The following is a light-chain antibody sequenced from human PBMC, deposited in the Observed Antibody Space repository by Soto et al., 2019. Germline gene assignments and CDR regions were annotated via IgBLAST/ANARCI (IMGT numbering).Light chain of an antibody. CDR3: CSYEGSHTWV. J-gene: IGLJ1*01. CDR1: SSDVDGYNR. Sequence: QSALTQPRSVSGSPGQSVTISCNGISSDVDGYNRVSWYQQPPGTATKLIIYEVSNRPSGVPDRFSGSRSVNTASLTISGLQAEDEADYYCCSYEGSHTWVFGTGTKLTVL. CDR2: EVS. V-gene: IGLV2-11*01.